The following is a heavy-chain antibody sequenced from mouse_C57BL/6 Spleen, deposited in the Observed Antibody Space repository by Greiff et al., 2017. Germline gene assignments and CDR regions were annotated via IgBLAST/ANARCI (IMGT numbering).Heavy chain of an antibody. CDR1: GYAFSSSW. Sequence: QVQLQQSGPELVKPGASVKISCKASGYAFSSSWMNWVKQRPGKGLEWIGQIYPGDGDTNYNGKFKGKATLTADKSSSAAYMQLSSLTSEDSAFYFCAREYGSRYDWFAYWGQGTLVTVAA. J-gene: IGHJ3*01. D-gene: IGHD1-1*01. CDR2: IYPGDGDT. V-gene: IGHV1-82*01. CDR3: AREYGSRYDWFAY.